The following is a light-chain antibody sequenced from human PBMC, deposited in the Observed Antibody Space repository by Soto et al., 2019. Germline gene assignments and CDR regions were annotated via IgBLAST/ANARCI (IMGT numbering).Light chain of an antibody. Sequence: AIQMTQSPSSLSASVGDRVTITCRASQGIRNDLGWYQQKPGKAPKLLIYAASSLQSGVPSMFSGSGSGTDFTLTISSPQLEDFATYYCLQDYNYPLTFGGGTKVDIK. J-gene: IGKJ4*01. CDR2: AAS. V-gene: IGKV1-6*01. CDR3: LQDYNYPLT. CDR1: QGIRND.